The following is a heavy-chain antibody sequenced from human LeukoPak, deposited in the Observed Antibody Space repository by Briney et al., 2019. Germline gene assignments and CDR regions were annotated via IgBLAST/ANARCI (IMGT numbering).Heavy chain of an antibody. V-gene: IGHV3-30*18. CDR3: AKLGMAARNFDY. Sequence: PGRSLRLSCAASGFTFSSYGMHWVRQAPGKGLEWVAVISYDGSNKYYADSVKGRFTISRDNSKNTLYLQMNSLRAEDTAVYYCAKLGMAARNFDYWGQGTLVTVSS. CDR2: ISYDGSNK. D-gene: IGHD6-6*01. CDR1: GFTFSSYG. J-gene: IGHJ4*02.